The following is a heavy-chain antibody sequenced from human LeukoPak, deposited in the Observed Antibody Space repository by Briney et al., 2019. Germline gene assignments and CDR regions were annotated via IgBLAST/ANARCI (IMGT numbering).Heavy chain of an antibody. D-gene: IGHD3-10*01. V-gene: IGHV3-23*01. CDR2: ISGSGGST. CDR1: GFTFSSYA. CDR3: ASSWGFGELTWFDP. J-gene: IGHJ5*02. Sequence: GSLRLSCAASGFTFSSYAMSWVRQAPGKGLEWVSAISGSGGSTYYADSVKGRFTISRDNSKNTLYLQMNSLRAEDTAVYYCASSWGFGELTWFDPWGQGTLVTVSS.